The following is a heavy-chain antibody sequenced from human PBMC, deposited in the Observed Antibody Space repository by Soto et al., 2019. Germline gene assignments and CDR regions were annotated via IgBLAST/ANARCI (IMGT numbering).Heavy chain of an antibody. Sequence: QVQLQESGPRLAKPSEGLSLTCSVSGASLTRGVYYWSWLRQPPGRQLEWIGSIYYRGTTNYTPSLTGRVTISEDTSRNQVSVTVKSVTAADTAVYFCARANCVRCPFDLWGQGTLVTVSS. CDR2: IYYRGTT. CDR1: GASLTRGVYY. CDR3: ARANCVRCPFDL. V-gene: IGHV4-61*08. D-gene: IGHD2-21*01. J-gene: IGHJ4*02.